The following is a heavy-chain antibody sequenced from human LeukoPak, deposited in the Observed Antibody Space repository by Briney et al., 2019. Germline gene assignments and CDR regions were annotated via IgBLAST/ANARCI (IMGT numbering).Heavy chain of an antibody. Sequence: KPSETLSLTCTVSGGSVSSGSYYWSWIRQPPGKGLEWIGYIYYSGSTNYNPSLKSRVTISVATSKNQFSLKLSSVTAADTAVYYCARASGKVSPYYYYYYDMDVWGQGTTVTVSS. J-gene: IGHJ6*02. CDR3: ARASGKVSPYYYYYYDMDV. CDR1: GGSVSSGSYY. V-gene: IGHV4-61*01. CDR2: IYYSGST. D-gene: IGHD5/OR15-5a*01.